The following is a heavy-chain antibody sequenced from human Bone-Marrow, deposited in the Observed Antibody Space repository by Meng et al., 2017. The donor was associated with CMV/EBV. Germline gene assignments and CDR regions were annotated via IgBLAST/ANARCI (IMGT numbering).Heavy chain of an antibody. CDR2: INSDGSST. CDR1: GFTFSSYW. Sequence: LSLTCAASGFTFSSYWMHWVRQAPGKGLVWVSRINSDGSSTSYADSVKGRFTISRDNAKNTLYLQMNSLRAEDTAVHYCARGTTYYDFWSGYYTFDYWGQGTLVTVSS. V-gene: IGHV3-74*01. D-gene: IGHD3-3*01. J-gene: IGHJ4*02. CDR3: ARGTTYYDFWSGYYTFDY.